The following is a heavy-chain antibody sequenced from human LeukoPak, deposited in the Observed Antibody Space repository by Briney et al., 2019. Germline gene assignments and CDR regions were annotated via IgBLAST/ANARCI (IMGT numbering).Heavy chain of an antibody. CDR1: GGSFASKY. CDR2: IYTSGST. D-gene: IGHD4-11*01. V-gene: IGHV4-4*09. Sequence: SETLSLTCSVSGGSFASKYWSWIRQPPGKGLEWIGYIYTSGSTNFNPSLRSRVAMSIDTSKNQFSLKVYSVTAADTAVYYCANYIMHVHYYMDVWGKGTTVIVSS. J-gene: IGHJ6*03. CDR3: ANYIMHVHYYMDV.